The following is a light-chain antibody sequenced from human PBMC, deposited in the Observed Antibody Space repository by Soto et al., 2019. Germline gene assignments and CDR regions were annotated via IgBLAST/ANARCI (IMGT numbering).Light chain of an antibody. CDR3: QVWDSSSDHRYV. V-gene: IGLV3-21*02. J-gene: IGLJ1*01. CDR2: DDS. Sequence: SYELTQPPSVSVAPGQTARITCGGNNIGSKSVHWYQQKPAQAPVLVVYDDSDRPSGIAERFSGSNSGNTATLTISRVEAGDEADYYCQVWDSSSDHRYVFGTGTKVTVL. CDR1: NIGSKS.